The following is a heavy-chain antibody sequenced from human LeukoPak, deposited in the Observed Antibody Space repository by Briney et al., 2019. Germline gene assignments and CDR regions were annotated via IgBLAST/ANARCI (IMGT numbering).Heavy chain of an antibody. CDR2: INPNSGGT. V-gene: IGHV1-2*02. CDR3: ARGAVPSLLWFGEAPGS. D-gene: IGHD3-10*01. J-gene: IGHJ4*02. Sequence: ASVKVSCKASGYTFTGYYMHWVRQAPGQGLEWMGWINPNSGGTNYAQKFQGRVTMTRDTSISTAYMELSRLRSDDTAVYYCARGAVPSLLWFGEAPGSWGQGTLVTVSS. CDR1: GYTFTGYY.